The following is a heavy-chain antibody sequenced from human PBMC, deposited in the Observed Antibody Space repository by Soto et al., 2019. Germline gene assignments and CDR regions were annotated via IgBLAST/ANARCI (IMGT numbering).Heavy chain of an antibody. D-gene: IGHD6-13*01. V-gene: IGHV6-1*01. CDR2: TYYRSKWYN. CDR1: GDSVSSNSAA. Sequence: SQTLSLTCAISGDSVSSNSAAWNWIRQSPSRGLEWLGRTYYRSKWYNDYAVSVKSRITINPDTSKNQFSLQLNSVTPEDTAVYYCARGTLTYSSSWYYWFDPWDQGTLVTVSS. J-gene: IGHJ5*02. CDR3: ARGTLTYSSSWYYWFDP.